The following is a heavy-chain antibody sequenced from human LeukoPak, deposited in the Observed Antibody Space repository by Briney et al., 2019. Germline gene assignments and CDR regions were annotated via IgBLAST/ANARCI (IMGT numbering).Heavy chain of an antibody. V-gene: IGHV1-2*06. Sequence: GASVKVSCKASGYTFTGYYMHWVRQAPGQGLEWMGRINPNSGGTNYAQKFRGRVTMTRDTSISTAYMELSRLRSDDTAVYYCARDLDYYGSGSYYSVTPWGQGTLVTVSS. J-gene: IGHJ5*02. D-gene: IGHD3-10*01. CDR1: GYTFTGYY. CDR3: ARDLDYYGSGSYYSVTP. CDR2: INPNSGGT.